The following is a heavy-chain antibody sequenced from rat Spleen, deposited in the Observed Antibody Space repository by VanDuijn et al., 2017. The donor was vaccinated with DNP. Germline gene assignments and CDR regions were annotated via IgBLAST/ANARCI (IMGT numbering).Heavy chain of an antibody. CDR3: ATRGEGIIH. Sequence: EVQLVESGGGLVQPGRSLKFSCAASGFTFSDYNMAWVRQAPKKGLEWVATISYDGSRTYYRDSVKGRFTISRDNAKSTLFLQMDSLGSDDTATYYCATRGEGIIHWGQGLMVTVSS. J-gene: IGHJ2*01. CDR1: GFTFSDYN. CDR2: ISYDGSRT. V-gene: IGHV5-7*01. D-gene: IGHD1-11*01.